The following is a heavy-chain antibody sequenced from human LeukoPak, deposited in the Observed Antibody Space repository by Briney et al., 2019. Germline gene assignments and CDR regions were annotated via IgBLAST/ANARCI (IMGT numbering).Heavy chain of an antibody. CDR3: AKGPLRGTAAAIDY. V-gene: IGHV3-30*18. Sequence: GGSLRLSCAASGFTFNNYGMHWVRQAPGKGLEWVAVISYDGRDKHYPDSVKGRSTISRDISTDTLWLQMDSLRSEDTAVYYCAKGPLRGTAAAIDYWGQGTLVTVSS. D-gene: IGHD2-2*01. CDR1: GFTFNNYG. J-gene: IGHJ4*02. CDR2: ISYDGRDK.